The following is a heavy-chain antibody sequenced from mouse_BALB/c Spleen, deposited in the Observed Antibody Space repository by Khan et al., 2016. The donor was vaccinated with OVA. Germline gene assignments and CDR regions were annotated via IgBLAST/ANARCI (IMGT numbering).Heavy chain of an antibody. CDR1: GYTFTSYY. V-gene: IGHV1S81*02. J-gene: IGHJ3*01. CDR2: INPSNGDS. D-gene: IGHD1-1*02. CDR3: IRSGYGAFAY. Sequence: VELVESGAELVKPGASVKLSCRASGYTFTSYYMYWVKQRPGQGLEWIGEINPSNGDSNFNEKFRSRATLTVDKSSKTANMQLSSLTSEDSAVYYCIRSGYGAFAYWGQGTLVTVSA.